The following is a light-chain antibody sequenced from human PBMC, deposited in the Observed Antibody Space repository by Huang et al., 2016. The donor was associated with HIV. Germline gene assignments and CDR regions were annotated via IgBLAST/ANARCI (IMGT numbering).Light chain of an antibody. Sequence: EMVMTQSPDTLSVSPGESVTLSCRASQGISSNLAWYQQKPGQAPRLLIHGASTRAAGSPARFSGSGSEIAFTLTINSLQSEDSALYYCLQYNNWPRTFGQGTKLEIK. V-gene: IGKV3-15*01. CDR1: QGISSN. J-gene: IGKJ2*01. CDR3: LQYNNWPRT. CDR2: GAS.